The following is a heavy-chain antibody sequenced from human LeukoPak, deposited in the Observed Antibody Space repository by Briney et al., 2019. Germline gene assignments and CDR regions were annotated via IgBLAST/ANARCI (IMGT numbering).Heavy chain of an antibody. CDR1: GGSISSSNYY. CDR2: IYYSDST. J-gene: IGHJ4*02. Sequence: PSETLSLTCTVSGGSISSSNYYWGWIRQPPGKGLEWIGSIYYSDSTYYNPSLKSRVTISVDTSKNQFSLKLSSVTAADTAVYYCARLGVCSGGSCYFTDHDYWGQGTLVTVSS. V-gene: IGHV4-39*01. CDR3: ARLGVCSGGSCYFTDHDY. D-gene: IGHD2-15*01.